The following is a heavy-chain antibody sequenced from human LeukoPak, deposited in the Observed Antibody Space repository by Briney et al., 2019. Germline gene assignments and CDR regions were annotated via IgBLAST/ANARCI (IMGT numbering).Heavy chain of an antibody. D-gene: IGHD3-10*01. CDR2: IYTSGST. J-gene: IGHJ4*02. V-gene: IGHV4-61*02. CDR3: ARLERVTMVRGVIINWGPAYFDY. CDR1: GGSISSGSYY. Sequence: SQTLSLTCTVSGGSISSGSYYWSWIRQPAGKGLEWIGRIYTSGSTNYNPSLKSRVTISVDTSKNQFSLKLSSVTAADAAVYYCARLERVTMVRGVIINWGPAYFDYWGQGTLVTVSS.